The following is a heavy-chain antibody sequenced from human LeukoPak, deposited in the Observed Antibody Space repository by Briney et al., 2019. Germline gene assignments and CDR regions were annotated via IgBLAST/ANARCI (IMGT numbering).Heavy chain of an antibody. CDR3: ARDLQSSSGYYYVVGY. CDR1: GYTFTGYY. CDR2: INPNSGGT. V-gene: IGHV1-2*02. Sequence: ASVRVSCKASGYTFTGYYMHWVRQAPGQGLEWMGWINPNSGGTNYAQKFQGRVTMTRDTSISTAYMELSRLRSDDTAVYYCARDLQSSSGYYYVVGYWGQGTLVTVSS. J-gene: IGHJ4*02. D-gene: IGHD3-22*01.